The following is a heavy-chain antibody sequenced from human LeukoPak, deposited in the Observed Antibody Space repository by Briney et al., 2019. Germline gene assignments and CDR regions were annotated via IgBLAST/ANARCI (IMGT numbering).Heavy chain of an antibody. D-gene: IGHD2-15*01. CDR3: ARGAALAIDY. CDR1: GGSVTSGSCY. CDR2: ISTSGST. V-gene: IGHV4-61*02. Sequence: PSETLSLTCSVSGGSVTSGSCYWSWIRQPAGKELEWIGRISTSGSTNYNPSLKSRVTMSLDTSKNQFSLKLNSLTAADTAVYYCARGAALAIDYWGQGAPVTVSS. J-gene: IGHJ4*02.